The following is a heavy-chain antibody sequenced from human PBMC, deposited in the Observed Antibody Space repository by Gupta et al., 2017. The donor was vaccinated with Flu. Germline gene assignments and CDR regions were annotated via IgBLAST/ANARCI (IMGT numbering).Heavy chain of an antibody. Sequence: RLSCAASGFTFSSYDVSWVRQAPGKGLEWVSAISGRGGSTYYADSVKGRFTISRDNSKNTLYLQMNSLRADDTAIYYCAKGEATFEYWGQGTLVTVSS. J-gene: IGHJ4*02. CDR3: AKGEATFEY. CDR1: GFTFSSYD. D-gene: IGHD5-12*01. CDR2: ISGRGGST. V-gene: IGHV3-23*01.